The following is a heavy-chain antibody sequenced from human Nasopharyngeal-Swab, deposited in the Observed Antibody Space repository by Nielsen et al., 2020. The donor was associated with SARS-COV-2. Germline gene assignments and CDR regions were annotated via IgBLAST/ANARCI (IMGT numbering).Heavy chain of an antibody. V-gene: IGHV3-53*01. J-gene: IGHJ1*01. D-gene: IGHD4-11*01. CDR2: IYSSGSI. Sequence: GESLKISCAAFEFTFSSYSMNWVRQAPGKGLEWVSIIYSSGSIYHADSVKGRFIISRDTSKNTLSLRMNSLRVEDTAVYYCASAVTGPLYWGQGTLVTVSS. CDR3: ASAVTGPLY. CDR1: EFTFSSYS.